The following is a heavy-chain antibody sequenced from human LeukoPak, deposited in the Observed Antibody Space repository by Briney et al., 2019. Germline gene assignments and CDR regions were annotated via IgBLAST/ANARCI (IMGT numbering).Heavy chain of an antibody. CDR3: ARVHSSGYYFPYYYYMDV. V-gene: IGHV4-4*07. CDR1: GGSISSYY. D-gene: IGHD3-22*01. J-gene: IGHJ6*03. CDR2: IYTSGST. Sequence: PSETLSLTCTVSGGSISSYYWSWIWQPAGKGLEWSGRIYTSGSTNYTPSLKSRVTMSVDTSKNQFSLKLSSVTAADTAVYYCARVHSSGYYFPYYYYMDVWGKGTTVTISS.